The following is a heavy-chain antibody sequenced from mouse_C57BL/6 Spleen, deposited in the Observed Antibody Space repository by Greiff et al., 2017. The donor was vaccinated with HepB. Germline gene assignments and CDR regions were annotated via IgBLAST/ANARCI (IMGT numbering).Heavy chain of an antibody. Sequence: EVQGVESGGDLVKPGGSLKLSCAASGFTFSSYGMSWVRQTPDKRLEWVATISSGGSYTYYPDSVKGRFTISRDNAKNTLYLQMSSLKSEDTAMYYCARHLHYGSSYVGYFDVWGTGTTVTVSS. CDR2: ISSGGSYT. CDR1: GFTFSSYG. D-gene: IGHD1-1*01. J-gene: IGHJ1*03. V-gene: IGHV5-6*01. CDR3: ARHLHYGSSYVGYFDV.